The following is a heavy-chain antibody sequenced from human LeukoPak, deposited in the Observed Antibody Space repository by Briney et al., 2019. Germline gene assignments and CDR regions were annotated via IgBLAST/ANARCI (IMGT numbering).Heavy chain of an antibody. V-gene: IGHV3-23*01. CDR1: EFTFSSYA. Sequence: PGGSLRLSCAASEFTFSSYAMSWVRQALGKGLEWVSTISGSGGTTYYADSVKGRFTISRDNSKNTLFLQMNSLRAEDTAVYYCAKSRGYDSNDYYDYWGQGTLVTVSS. CDR3: AKSRGYDSNDYYDY. D-gene: IGHD3-22*01. CDR2: ISGSGGTT. J-gene: IGHJ4*02.